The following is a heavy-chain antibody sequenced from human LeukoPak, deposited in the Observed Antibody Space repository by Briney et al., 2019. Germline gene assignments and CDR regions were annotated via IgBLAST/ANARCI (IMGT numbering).Heavy chain of an antibody. CDR1: RFTFSSYG. J-gene: IGHJ4*02. D-gene: IGHD3-22*01. CDR3: ARDPRGPTTYDSSARDSLDY. Sequence: PGGSLRLSCAASRFTFSSYGMHWVRQAPGKGLEWVSYISSSGSTIYYADSVKGRFTISRDNSRNTVYMQMSSLRTEDTAVYYCARDPRGPTTYDSSARDSLDYWGQGTLVTVSS. V-gene: IGHV3-48*04. CDR2: ISSSGSTI.